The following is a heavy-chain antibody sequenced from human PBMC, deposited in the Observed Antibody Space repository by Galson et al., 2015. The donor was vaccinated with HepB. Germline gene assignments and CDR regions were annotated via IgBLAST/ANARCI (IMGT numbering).Heavy chain of an antibody. V-gene: IGHV5-51*03. CDR3: TIRLDYADYFYGH. J-gene: IGHJ4*02. CDR2: IYPGDSDT. CDR1: GYSFSDNW. D-gene: IGHD4-17*01. Sequence: QSGAEVTKPGESLRLSCQGLGYSFSDNWIGWVRQKPGKGLEWMGVIYPGDSDTRYSPSFEGQVTISVDKSINTAYLQWTTLKAEDNAIYYCTIRLDYADYFYGHWGQGTLVTVSS.